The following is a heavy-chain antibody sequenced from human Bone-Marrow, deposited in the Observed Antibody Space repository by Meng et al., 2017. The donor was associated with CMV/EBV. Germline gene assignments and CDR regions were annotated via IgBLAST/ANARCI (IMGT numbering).Heavy chain of an antibody. CDR1: GFTFSNYA. Sequence: GGSLRLSCAASGFTFSNYAMHWVRQAPGKGLEWVAVVSYDGSDKYYADSVKGRFSISRDASKNTLYLQMDSLRADDTAVYHCARASLGFWSTQPQNWFDPWGQGTLVTSYS. J-gene: IGHJ5*02. V-gene: IGHV3-30-3*01. CDR2: VSYDGSDK. D-gene: IGHD3-3*01. CDR3: ARASLGFWSTQPQNWFDP.